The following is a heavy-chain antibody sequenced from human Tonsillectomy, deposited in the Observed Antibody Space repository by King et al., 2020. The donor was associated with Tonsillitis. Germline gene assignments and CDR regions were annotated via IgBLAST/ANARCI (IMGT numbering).Heavy chain of an antibody. CDR3: ARNSSDPKFYYYYYMDV. J-gene: IGHJ6*03. Sequence: DVQLVESGGGLVRPGGSLRLSCAASGFTFSHYWMSWVRQAPGKGLEWVANIKQDGSEKYYVDSLKGRFTISRDNAKNSLYLQMNSLRAEDTAVYYCARNSSDPKFYYYYYMDVWGKGTTVTVSS. CDR2: IKQDGSEK. D-gene: IGHD3-22*01. V-gene: IGHV3-7*04. CDR1: GFTFSHYW.